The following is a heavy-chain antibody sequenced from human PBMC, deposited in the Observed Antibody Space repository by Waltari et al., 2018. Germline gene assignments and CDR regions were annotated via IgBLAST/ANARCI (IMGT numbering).Heavy chain of an antibody. CDR3: ARSDFYCSSTSCYTGAFDI. Sequence: QLQLQESGSGLVKPSQTLSLTCAVSGGSISSGGYSWSWIRQPPGKGLEWIGYIYHSGSTYSNPSLKSRVTISVDRSKNQFSLKLSSVTAADTAVYYCARSDFYCSSTSCYTGAFDIWGQGTMVTVSS. J-gene: IGHJ3*02. CDR1: GGSISSGGYS. CDR2: IYHSGST. D-gene: IGHD2-2*02. V-gene: IGHV4-30-2*01.